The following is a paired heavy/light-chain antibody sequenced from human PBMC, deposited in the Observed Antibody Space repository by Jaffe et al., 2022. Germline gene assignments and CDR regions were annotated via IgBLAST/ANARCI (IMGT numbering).Light chain of an antibody. Sequence: DIQMTQSPSSLSASVGDRVTITCRASQGISNFLAWFQQKPGKAPKSLIYAASILQSGVPSKFSASGSGTDFTLTISSLQPEDFATYYCQQYSSYPWTFGQGTKVEIK. CDR2: AAS. J-gene: IGKJ1*01. V-gene: IGKV1-16*02. CDR1: QGISNF. CDR3: QQYSSYPWT.
Heavy chain of an antibody. CDR1: SYIFTNYW. CDR3: ASRRRHCTSSSCFDY. D-gene: IGHD2-2*01. V-gene: IGHV5-51*03. J-gene: IGHJ4*02. Sequence: EVQLVQSGAEVKKPGESLQISCKTSSYIFTNYWIGWVRQMPGKGLEWMGIIYPSDSDTRYSPSFEGQVTISADKSISTAYLQWSGLKASDTAMYYCASRRRHCTSSSCFDYWGQGTLVTVSS. CDR2: IYPSDSDT.